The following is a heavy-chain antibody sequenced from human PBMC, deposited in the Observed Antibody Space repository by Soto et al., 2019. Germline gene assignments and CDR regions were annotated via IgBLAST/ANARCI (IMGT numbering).Heavy chain of an antibody. V-gene: IGHV2-5*01. D-gene: IGHD6-13*01. Sequence: SGPTLVNPTQTLTLTCTFSGFSLSTSGVGVGWIRQPPGKALEWLALIYWNDDKRYSPSLKSRLTITKDTSKNQVVLTMTNMDPVDTATYYCAHGIAAAGPNCFDPWCQGTLVTVAS. CDR3: AHGIAAAGPNCFDP. CDR2: IYWNDDK. J-gene: IGHJ5*02. CDR1: GFSLSTSGVG.